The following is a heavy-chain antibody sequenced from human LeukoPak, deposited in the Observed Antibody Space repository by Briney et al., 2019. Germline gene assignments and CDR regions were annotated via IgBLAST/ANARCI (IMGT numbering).Heavy chain of an antibody. J-gene: IGHJ4*02. CDR2: IKQDGGEK. V-gene: IGHV3-7*01. CDR1: GFTISSNW. CDR3: ARGDFGVVTHFDY. Sequence: GGSLRLSCTASGFTISSNWMSWVRQAPGRGLEWVANIKQDGGEKYYVDSVKGRFTVSRDNAKNSLYLQMNSLRAEDTAIYYCARGDFGVVTHFDYWGQGTLVTVSS. D-gene: IGHD3-3*01.